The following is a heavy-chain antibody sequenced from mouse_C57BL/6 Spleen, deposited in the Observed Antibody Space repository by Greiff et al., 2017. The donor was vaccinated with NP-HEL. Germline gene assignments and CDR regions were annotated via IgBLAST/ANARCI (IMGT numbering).Heavy chain of an antibody. J-gene: IGHJ4*01. V-gene: IGHV1-42*01. Sequence: EVQLQQSGPELVKPGASVKISCKASGYSFTGYYMNWVKQSPEKSLEWIGEINPSTGGTTYNQKFKAKATLTVDKSSSTAYMQLKSLTSEDSAVYYCARRGGLLRGYAMDYWGQGTSVTVSS. D-gene: IGHD1-1*01. CDR3: ARRGGLLRGYAMDY. CDR1: GYSFTGYY. CDR2: INPSTGGT.